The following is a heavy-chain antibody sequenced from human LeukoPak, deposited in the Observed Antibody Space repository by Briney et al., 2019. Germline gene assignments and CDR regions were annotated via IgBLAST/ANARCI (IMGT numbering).Heavy chain of an antibody. CDR2: ISGSGGST. D-gene: IGHD2-2*01. CDR3: AKDHEPAAMLPRGNWFDP. J-gene: IGHJ5*02. CDR1: GFTFSSYG. V-gene: IGHV3-23*01. Sequence: GGSLRLSCAASGFTFSSYGMHWVRQAPGKGLEWVSAISGSGGSTYYADSVKGRFTISRDNSKNTLYLQMNSLRAEDTAVYYCAKDHEPAAMLPRGNWFDPWGQGTLVTVSS.